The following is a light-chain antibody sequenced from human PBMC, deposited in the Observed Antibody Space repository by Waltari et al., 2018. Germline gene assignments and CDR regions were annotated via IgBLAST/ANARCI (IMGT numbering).Light chain of an antibody. Sequence: IMLTQSPGTLSLSPGERATLSCRASQSISRYLAWYQQKPGQAPRLLIYGASTRATGIPDSFSGSGSGTDFSLTISGLEPEDSAVYYCQHHFRLPATFDQGP. CDR3: QHHFRLPAT. V-gene: IGKV3-20*01. CDR2: GAS. J-gene: IGKJ1*01. CDR1: QSISRY.